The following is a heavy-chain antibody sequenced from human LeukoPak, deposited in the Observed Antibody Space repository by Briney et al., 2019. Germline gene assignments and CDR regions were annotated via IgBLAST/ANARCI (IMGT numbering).Heavy chain of an antibody. D-gene: IGHD3-3*01. CDR2: IYYSGST. V-gene: IGHV4-59*11. J-gene: IGHJ5*02. CDR1: GGSISSHY. CDR3: ARGHYDFWSGYYLNWFDP. Sequence: NTSETLSLTCTVSGGSISSHYWSWIRQPPGKGLEWIGYIYYSGSTNYNPSLKSRVTISVDTSKNQFSLKLSSVTAADTAVYYCARGHYDFWSGYYLNWFDPWGQGTLVTVSS.